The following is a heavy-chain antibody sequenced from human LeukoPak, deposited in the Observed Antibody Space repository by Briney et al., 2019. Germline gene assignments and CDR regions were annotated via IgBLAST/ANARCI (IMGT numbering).Heavy chain of an antibody. Sequence: QPGGSLRLSCAASGFTFSNYWMSWVHQAPGKGLEWVANIKEDGSEKYYVDSVKGRFTISRDNAKNSLYLQMNSLRAEDTAVYYCARTIRGYWGQGTLVTVSS. CDR1: GFTFSNYW. D-gene: IGHD3-10*01. J-gene: IGHJ4*02. CDR2: IKEDGSEK. CDR3: ARTIRGY. V-gene: IGHV3-7*01.